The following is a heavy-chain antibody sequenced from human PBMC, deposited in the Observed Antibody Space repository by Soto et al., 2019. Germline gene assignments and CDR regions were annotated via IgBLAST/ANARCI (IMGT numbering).Heavy chain of an antibody. D-gene: IGHD3-22*01. CDR3: ASHYDSSGYYSGGLDY. CDR1: GGTFSSYA. V-gene: IGHV1-69*12. J-gene: IGHJ4*02. Sequence: QVQLVQSGAEVKKPGSSVKVSCKASGGTFSSYAISWVRQAPGQGLEWMGGIIPIFGTADYAQKFQGRVTMTAXXXTXXAYMALSSLRSEDTAVYYCASHYDSSGYYSGGLDYWGQGTLVTVSS. CDR2: IIPIFGTA.